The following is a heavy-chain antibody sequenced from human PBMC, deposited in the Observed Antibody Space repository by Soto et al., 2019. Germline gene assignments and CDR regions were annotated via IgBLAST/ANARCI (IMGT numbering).Heavy chain of an antibody. V-gene: IGHV3-21*01. CDR1: GFTFSRYS. CDR3: ARGNPNYYYDSSGYWRAFDI. D-gene: IGHD3-22*01. CDR2: ISSSSYI. J-gene: IGHJ3*02. Sequence: GGSLRLSCAASGFTFSRYSMNWVRQAPGKGLEWVSSISSSSYIYYADSVKGRFTISRDNAKNSLYLQMNSLRAEDTAVYYCARGNPNYYYDSSGYWRAFDIWGQGTMVTVSS.